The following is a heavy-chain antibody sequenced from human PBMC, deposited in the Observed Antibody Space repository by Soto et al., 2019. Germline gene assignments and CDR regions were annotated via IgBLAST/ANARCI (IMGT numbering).Heavy chain of an antibody. Sequence: EVQLVESGGGLVQPGRSLRLSCAASGFTFDDYAMHWVRQAPGKGLEWVSGISWNSGSIGYADSVKGRFTISRDNAKNSLYLQMNSLRAEDTALYCCAKDMTTVAGVFDYWGQGTLVTVSS. D-gene: IGHD6-19*01. J-gene: IGHJ4*02. V-gene: IGHV3-9*01. CDR3: AKDMTTVAGVFDY. CDR2: ISWNSGSI. CDR1: GFTFDDYA.